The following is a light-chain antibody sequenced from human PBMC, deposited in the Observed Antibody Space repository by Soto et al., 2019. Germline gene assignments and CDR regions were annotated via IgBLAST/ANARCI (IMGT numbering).Light chain of an antibody. CDR3: GWYTPTTTI. CDR1: SSEFGAYNY. J-gene: IGLJ2*01. Sequence: QSALTQPASVSGSPGQSITISCTGTSSEFGAYNYVSWYQQYPGIAPKLMIYDVTNRPSGVSNRFSGSKSGNTAFLTISGLQAEDEAYYYCGWYTPTTTIFGGGTKLTVL. V-gene: IGLV2-14*01. CDR2: DVT.